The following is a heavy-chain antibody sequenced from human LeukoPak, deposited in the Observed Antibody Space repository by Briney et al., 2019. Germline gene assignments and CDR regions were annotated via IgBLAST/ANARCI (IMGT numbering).Heavy chain of an antibody. CDR3: ARDPLPLMNYYDSSGPTAGDAFDI. V-gene: IGHV1-69*04. Sequence: GASVKVSCKASGGTFSSYAISRVRQAPGQGLEWMGRIIPILGIANYAQKFQGRVTITADKSTSTAYMELSSLRSEDTAVYYCARDPLPLMNYYDSSGPTAGDAFDIWGQGTMVTVSS. D-gene: IGHD3-22*01. J-gene: IGHJ3*02. CDR2: IIPILGIA. CDR1: GGTFSSYA.